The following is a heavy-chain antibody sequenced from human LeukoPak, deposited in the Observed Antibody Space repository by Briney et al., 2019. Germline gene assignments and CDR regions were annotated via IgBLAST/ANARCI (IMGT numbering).Heavy chain of an antibody. CDR1: GGSINSYY. D-gene: IGHD2-21*01. CDR2: IDDSGNT. J-gene: IGHJ4*02. V-gene: IGHV4-59*08. CDR3: ARHLAARLGGARFSDY. Sequence: SETLSLTCAVYGGSINSYYWSWIRQPPGKGLEWIAYIDDSGNTNSNPSLKTRVTISVDTSRNEFSLKVNYVTAADTAVYYCARHLAARLGGARFSDYWGQGTLVTVSS.